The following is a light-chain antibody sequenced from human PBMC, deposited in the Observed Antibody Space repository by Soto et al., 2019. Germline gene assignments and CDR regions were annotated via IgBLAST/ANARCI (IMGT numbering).Light chain of an antibody. CDR3: QQYGGSPRIT. CDR1: QSVSSY. Sequence: EIVLTQSPATLSLSPGERATLSCRASQSVSSYLAWYQQKPGQAPRLLIYDASNRATGIPARFSGSGSGTDFTLTISSLEPEDFAVYYCQQYGGSPRITFGQGTRLE. CDR2: DAS. V-gene: IGKV3-11*01. J-gene: IGKJ5*01.